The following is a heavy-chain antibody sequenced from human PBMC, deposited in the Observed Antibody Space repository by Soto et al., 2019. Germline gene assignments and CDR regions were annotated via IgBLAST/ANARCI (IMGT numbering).Heavy chain of an antibody. Sequence: QVQLVQSGAEVKRPGSSVKVSCSASGDTFASYGISWVRQAPGQGLEWFGGSIPDFAITKFAQKFQDRITFTSDSSSSTTYMDLSSLSSDDTAVYYCERAKFNFESDRSTFTTHFDLWGPGTPVTVSS. D-gene: IGHD1-1*01. V-gene: IGHV1-69*17. J-gene: IGHJ4*02. CDR3: ERAKFNFESDRSTFTTHFDL. CDR2: SIPDFAIT. CDR1: GDTFASYG.